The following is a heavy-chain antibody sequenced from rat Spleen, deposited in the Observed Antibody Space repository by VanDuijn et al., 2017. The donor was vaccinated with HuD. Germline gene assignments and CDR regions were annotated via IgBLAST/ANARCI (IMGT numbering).Heavy chain of an antibody. CDR1: GFTFTNYY. CDR3: TTGVY. V-gene: IGHV5-27*01. CDR2: ISTGGDNT. Sequence: EVQLVESGGGLVQPGGSLRLSCAASGFTFTNYYMAWVRQAPTKGLEWVAYISTGGDNTYYRDSVKGRFTISRDNAKSTLYLQMDSLRSEDTATYYCTTGVYWGQGVVVTVSS. J-gene: IGHJ2*01.